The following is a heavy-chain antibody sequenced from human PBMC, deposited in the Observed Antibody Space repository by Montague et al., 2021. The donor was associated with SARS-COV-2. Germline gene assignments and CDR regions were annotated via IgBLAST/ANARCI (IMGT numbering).Heavy chain of an antibody. CDR1: GGSIIPDF. Sequence: SETLSLTCTVSGGSIIPDFWRWIRQPPAQVQSRLWYTSHCVSTNYNPSLTLRVTISISTSKHRLSLYLSSVTAADTAVYYCASWGEYYDSPYYYYALDVWGQGTTVTVSS. CDR3: ASWGEYYDSPYYYYALDV. V-gene: IGHV4-59*12. D-gene: IGHD3-3*01. J-gene: IGHJ6*02. CDR2: TSHCVST.